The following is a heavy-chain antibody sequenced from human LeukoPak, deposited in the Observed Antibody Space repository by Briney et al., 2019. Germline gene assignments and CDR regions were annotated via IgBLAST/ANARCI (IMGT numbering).Heavy chain of an antibody. CDR2: IRYDGSNK. CDR1: GFTFSSYS. Sequence: GGSLRLSCAASGFTFSSYSMNWVRQAPGKGLEWVAFIRYDGSNKYYADSVKGRFTISRDNSKNTLNLQMNSLRAEDTAVYYCAKDLGLPGYMDVWGKGTTVTISS. D-gene: IGHD3-10*01. J-gene: IGHJ6*03. CDR3: AKDLGLPGYMDV. V-gene: IGHV3-30*02.